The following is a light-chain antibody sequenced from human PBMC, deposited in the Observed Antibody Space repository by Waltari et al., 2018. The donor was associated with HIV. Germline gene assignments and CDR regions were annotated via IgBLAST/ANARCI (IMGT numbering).Light chain of an antibody. CDR1: TSNIGGNT. CDR2: SNK. CDR3: AAWDDSLKGGA. V-gene: IGLV1-44*01. J-gene: IGLJ1*01. Sequence: QSVLAQPPSASGTPGQRVTISCSGSTSNIGGNTVSWYQQLPGTAPKLLIYSNKQRPSGVPDRFSGCTSGTSASLVISGLQSEDEADYYCAAWDDSLKGGAFGPGTKVTVL.